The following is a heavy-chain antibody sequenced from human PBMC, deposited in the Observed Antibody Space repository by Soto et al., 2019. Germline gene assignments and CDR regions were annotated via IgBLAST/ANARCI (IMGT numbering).Heavy chain of an antibody. V-gene: IGHV3-9*01. D-gene: IGHD6-13*01. J-gene: IGHJ6*02. Sequence: GGSLRLSCAASGFTFDDYAMHWVRQAPGKGLEWVSGISWNSGSIGYADSVKGRFTISRDNAKNSLYLQMNSLRAEDTALYYCAKDTAAAILSGMDVWGQGTTVTVSS. CDR1: GFTFDDYA. CDR2: ISWNSGSI. CDR3: AKDTAAAILSGMDV.